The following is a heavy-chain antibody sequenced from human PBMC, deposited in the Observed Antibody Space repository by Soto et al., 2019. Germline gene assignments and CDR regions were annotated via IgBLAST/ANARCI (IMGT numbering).Heavy chain of an antibody. CDR2: MNPDSGDT. CDR3: ARVGGNWNDDYFDY. CDR1: GYSFTSHD. Sequence: ASVKVSCKTSGYSFTSHDINWVRQASGQGPEWMGWMNPDSGDTGYAQNFQGRVTMTRNTFTRTAYMELSSLTSEDTAVYYCARVGGNWNDDYFDYWGQGTLVTVSS. J-gene: IGHJ4*02. D-gene: IGHD1-1*01. V-gene: IGHV1-8*01.